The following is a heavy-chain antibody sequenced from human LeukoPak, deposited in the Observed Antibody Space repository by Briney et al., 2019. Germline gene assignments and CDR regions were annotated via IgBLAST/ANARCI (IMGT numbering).Heavy chain of an antibody. D-gene: IGHD5-12*01. Sequence: SETLSLTCTVSGGSISSSSYYWGWIRQPPGKGLEWIGSIYYSGSTYYNPSPKSRVTISVDTSKNQFSLKLSSVTAADTAVYYCARPRRIGYSGYDDGDYWGQGTLVTVSS. CDR3: ARPRRIGYSGYDDGDY. CDR2: IYYSGST. CDR1: GGSISSSSYY. V-gene: IGHV4-39*01. J-gene: IGHJ4*02.